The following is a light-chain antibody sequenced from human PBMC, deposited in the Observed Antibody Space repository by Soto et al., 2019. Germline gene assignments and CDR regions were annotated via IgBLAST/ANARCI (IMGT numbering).Light chain of an antibody. V-gene: IGKV1-27*01. CDR1: QGISNY. CDR2: AAS. Sequence: DIQMTQSPSSLSASVGDRVTITCRASQGISNYLACYQQKPGKVPNLLIYAASTLQSGVPSRFSGSGSGTDFTLTISGLQPEDVATYYCQKYNSAPWTFGHGTKVEIK. CDR3: QKYNSAPWT. J-gene: IGKJ1*01.